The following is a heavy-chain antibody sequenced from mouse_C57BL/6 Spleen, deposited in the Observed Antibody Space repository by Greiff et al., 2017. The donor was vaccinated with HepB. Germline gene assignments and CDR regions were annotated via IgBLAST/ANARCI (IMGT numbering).Heavy chain of an antibody. CDR3: ARGGYYGRDYNAMDY. CDR2: ISDGGSYT. D-gene: IGHD1-1*01. CDR1: GFNFSSYA. V-gene: IGHV5-4*03. Sequence: EVKLMESGGGLVKPGGSLKLSCAASGFNFSSYAMSWVRQTPEKRLEWVATISDGGSYTYYPDNVKGRFTISRDNAKNNLYLQMSHLKSEDTAMYYCARGGYYGRDYNAMDYGGQGTSVTVSS. J-gene: IGHJ4*01.